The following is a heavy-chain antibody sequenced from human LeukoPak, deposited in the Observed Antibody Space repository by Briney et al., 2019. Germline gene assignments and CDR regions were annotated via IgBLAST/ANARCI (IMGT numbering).Heavy chain of an antibody. Sequence: GESLKISCKGSGYSFTSYWIGWVRQMPGKGLEWMGIIYPGDSDTRYSPSFQGQVTISADKPISTAYLQWSSLKASDTAMYYCARQTAMVLNAFDIWGQGTMVTVSS. CDR1: GYSFTSYW. CDR3: ARQTAMVLNAFDI. CDR2: IYPGDSDT. V-gene: IGHV5-51*01. J-gene: IGHJ3*02. D-gene: IGHD5-18*01.